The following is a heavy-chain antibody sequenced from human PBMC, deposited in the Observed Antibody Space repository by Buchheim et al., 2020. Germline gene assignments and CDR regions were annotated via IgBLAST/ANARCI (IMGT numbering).Heavy chain of an antibody. D-gene: IGHD4-17*01. CDR3: ARDHGAVTKYYYYYYGMDV. CDR2: IWYDGSNK. CDR1: GFTFSSYG. V-gene: IGHV3-33*01. J-gene: IGHJ6*02. Sequence: QVQLVESGGGVVQPGRSLRLSCAAFGFTFSSYGMHWVRQAPGKGLEWVAVIWYDGSNKYYADSVKGRFTISRDNSKNTLYLQMNSLRAEDTAVYYCARDHGAVTKYYYYYYGMDVWGQGTT.